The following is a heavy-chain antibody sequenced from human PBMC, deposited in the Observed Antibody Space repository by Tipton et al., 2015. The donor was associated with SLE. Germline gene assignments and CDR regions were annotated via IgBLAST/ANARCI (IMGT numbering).Heavy chain of an antibody. CDR3: ARRRSATGLFSKRGWFDP. Sequence: GLVKPSETLSLKCSVSGGSITGHYWSWVRQPPGKGLEWIGYIYYTGNAHYNPSLMSRVTISVDTSSNQFSLKLSSVTAADTAMYYCARRRSATGLFSKRGWFDPWGQGTLVTVSS. CDR1: GGSITGHY. D-gene: IGHD3-10*02. V-gene: IGHV4-59*11. J-gene: IGHJ5*02. CDR2: IYYTGNA.